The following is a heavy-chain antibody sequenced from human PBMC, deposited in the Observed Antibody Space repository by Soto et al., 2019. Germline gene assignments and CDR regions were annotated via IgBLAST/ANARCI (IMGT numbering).Heavy chain of an antibody. CDR2: IYWDDDK. V-gene: IGHV2-5*02. J-gene: IGHJ3*02. Sequence: QITLKESGPTLVKPTQTLTLTCTFSGFSLSTSGVGVGWIRQPPGKALEWLALIYWDDDKRYSPSLKSRVTITKDTSKNQVVLTMTNMDPVHTATYYGAHTNIFRGYSSSLGAFDIWGQGTMVTVSS. CDR3: AHTNIFRGYSSSLGAFDI. CDR1: GFSLSTSGVG. D-gene: IGHD6-6*01.